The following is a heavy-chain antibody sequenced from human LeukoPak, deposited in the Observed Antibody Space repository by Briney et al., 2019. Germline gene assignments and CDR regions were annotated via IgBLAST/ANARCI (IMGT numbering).Heavy chain of an antibody. CDR2: ISGSGGST. Sequence: GGSLRLSCAASGFTFSSYAMSWVRRAPGKGLEWVSAISGSGGSTYYADSVKGRFTISRDNSKNTLYLQMNSLRAEDTAVYYCAKDSDIVVVPAAVAYFDYWGQGTLVTVSS. J-gene: IGHJ4*02. CDR3: AKDSDIVVVPAAVAYFDY. D-gene: IGHD2-2*01. V-gene: IGHV3-23*01. CDR1: GFTFSSYA.